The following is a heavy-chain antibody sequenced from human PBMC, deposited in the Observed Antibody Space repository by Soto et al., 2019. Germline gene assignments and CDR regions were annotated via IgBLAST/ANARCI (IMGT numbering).Heavy chain of an antibody. CDR1: GGTFSTYG. D-gene: IGHD1-1*01. V-gene: IGHV1-69*01. J-gene: IGHJ6*02. CDR2: IIRLFGSA. CDR3: ARIKRPPKGGYIYYYYGLDV. Sequence: QVQLVQSGAEVKKPGSSVKVSCKASGGTFSTYGISWVRRAPGQGLGWMGGIIRLFGSADFAQKFQGRVTMTADESTGTVYMGLNSVRSEDTAVYYCARIKRPPKGGYIYYYYGLDVWGQGTTVTVSS.